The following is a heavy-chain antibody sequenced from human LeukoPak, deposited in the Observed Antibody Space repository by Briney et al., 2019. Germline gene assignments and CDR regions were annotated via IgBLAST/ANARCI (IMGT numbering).Heavy chain of an antibody. D-gene: IGHD3-22*01. CDR3: AKGPSHYDSSGYYDY. V-gene: IGHV3-23*01. Sequence: GGSLRLSCAASGFTFSSYAMSWVRQAPGKGLEWVSGFSGSGGSTYYADSVKGRFTISRDNSKNTLYMQMNSLRAEDTAVYYCAKGPSHYDSSGYYDYWGQGTLVTVSS. CDR1: GFTFSSYA. CDR2: FSGSGGST. J-gene: IGHJ4*02.